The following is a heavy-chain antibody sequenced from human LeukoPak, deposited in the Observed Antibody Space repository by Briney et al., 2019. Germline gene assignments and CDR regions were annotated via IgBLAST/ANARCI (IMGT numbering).Heavy chain of an antibody. CDR1: GFTFSIYM. CDR2: ISTSSDRI. J-gene: IGHJ4*02. V-gene: IGHV3-21*01. D-gene: IGHD6-19*01. CDR3: ASFSSGWSESFDY. Sequence: GGSLRLSCAASGFTFSIYMMSWVRQAPGKGLEWVSSISTSSDRIYYADSVKGRFTISRDSAKNSLYLQMNSLRAEDTAVYYCASFSSGWSESFDYWGQGILVTVSS.